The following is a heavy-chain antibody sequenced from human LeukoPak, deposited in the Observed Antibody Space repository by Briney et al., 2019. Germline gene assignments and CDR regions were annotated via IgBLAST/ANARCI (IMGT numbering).Heavy chain of an antibody. Sequence: KPSETLSLTCTVSGGSISSSSYYWGWIRQPPGKGLEWIGSIYYTGGTYYNPSLKSRVTMSVDTSKIQFSVKLSSVTATDTAVYYCARHGGYSPGGNWFDPWGQGTLVTVSS. CDR1: GGSISSSSYY. CDR2: IYYTGGT. D-gene: IGHD3-10*01. CDR3: ARHGGYSPGGNWFDP. J-gene: IGHJ5*02. V-gene: IGHV4-39*01.